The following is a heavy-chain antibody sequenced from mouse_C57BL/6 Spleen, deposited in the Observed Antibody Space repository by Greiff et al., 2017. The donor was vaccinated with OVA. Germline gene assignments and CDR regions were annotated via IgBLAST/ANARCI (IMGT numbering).Heavy chain of an antibody. CDR1: GYSITSGYY. CDR2: ISYDGSN. CDR3: ARGDGYPLTLGY. D-gene: IGHD2-3*01. Sequence: ESGPGLVKPSQSLSLTCSVTGYSITSGYYWNWIRQFPGNKLEWMGYISYDGSNNYNPSLKNRISITRDTSKNQFFLKLNSVTTEDTATYYCARGDGYPLTLGYWGQGTTLTVSS. J-gene: IGHJ2*01. V-gene: IGHV3-6*01.